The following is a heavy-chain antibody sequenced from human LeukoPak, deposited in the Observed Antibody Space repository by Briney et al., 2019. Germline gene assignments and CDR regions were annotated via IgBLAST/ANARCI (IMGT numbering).Heavy chain of an antibody. D-gene: IGHD4-11*01. CDR3: ARHSYDYSNYFDY. J-gene: IGHJ4*02. V-gene: IGHV4-59*08. Sequence: SETLSLTCTVSGGSISSYYWSWIRQPPGKGLEWIGYIYYSGSTNYNPSLKSRVTISVDTSKNRFSLKLSSVTAADTAVYYCARHSYDYSNYFDYWGQGTLVTVSS. CDR2: IYYSGST. CDR1: GGSISSYY.